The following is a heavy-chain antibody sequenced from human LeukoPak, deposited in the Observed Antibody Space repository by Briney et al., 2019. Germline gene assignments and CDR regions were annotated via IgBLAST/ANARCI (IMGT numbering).Heavy chain of an antibody. Sequence: GGSLRLSCAASRFTLSTYWMSWVRQAPGKGLEWVAHIKQDGSQEYYVDSVKGRFTISRDSAKNSLYLQMNSLRAEDTAVYYCAKDQYGDYYFDYWGQGTLVTVSS. D-gene: IGHD4-17*01. V-gene: IGHV3-7*01. CDR3: AKDQYGDYYFDY. CDR2: IKQDGSQE. CDR1: RFTLSTYW. J-gene: IGHJ4*02.